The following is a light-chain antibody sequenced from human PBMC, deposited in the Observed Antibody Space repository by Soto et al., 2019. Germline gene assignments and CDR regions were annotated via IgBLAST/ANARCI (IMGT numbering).Light chain of an antibody. CDR3: QQSYSTTWT. CDR2: AAS. V-gene: IGKV1-39*01. CDR1: QGISTY. J-gene: IGKJ1*01. Sequence: DIQMTQSPSSLSASVGHSVTITCRASQGISTYLNWYLQKPGKAPKLLIYAASSLQSGVPSRFSGSGSETDFTLTISSLQPEDFATYSCQQSYSTTWTFGQGTQVDIK.